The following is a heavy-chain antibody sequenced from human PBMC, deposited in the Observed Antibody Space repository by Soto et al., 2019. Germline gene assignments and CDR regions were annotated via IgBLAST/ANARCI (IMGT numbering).Heavy chain of an antibody. CDR2: FDPEDGET. V-gene: IGHV1-24*01. CDR3: ATLSNGFWSGPNNWFAP. D-gene: IGHD3-3*01. CDR1: GYTLTELS. J-gene: IGHJ5*02. Sequence: QVQLVQSGAGVKKPGASVKVSCKVSGYTLTELSMHWVRQAPGKGLEWMGGFDPEDGETIYAQKFQGRVTMTVDTSTDTADMQLSSLRSEDTAVYYCATLSNGFWSGPNNWFAPWGQGTLVSVSS.